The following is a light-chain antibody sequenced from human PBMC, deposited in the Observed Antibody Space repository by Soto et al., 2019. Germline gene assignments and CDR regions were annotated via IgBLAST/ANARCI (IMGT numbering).Light chain of an antibody. J-gene: IGKJ5*01. V-gene: IGKV3-11*01. Sequence: DIVLTQSPGTPSLSPGERATLSCRASQSVIANYLAWYQQKPGQAPRLLIYDASNRATGIPARFSGSGSGTDFTLTISSLEPEDFAVYYCQQRSNWPPITFGQGTRLEIK. CDR1: QSVIANY. CDR2: DAS. CDR3: QQRSNWPPIT.